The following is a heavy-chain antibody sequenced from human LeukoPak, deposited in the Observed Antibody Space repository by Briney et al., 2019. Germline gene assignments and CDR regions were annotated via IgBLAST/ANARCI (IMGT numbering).Heavy chain of an antibody. Sequence: GASVEVSCKASGYTFTSYYMHWVRQAPGQGLEWMGIINPSGGSTSYAQKFQGRVTMTRDTSTSTVYMELSSLRSEDTAVYYCARDFDCSSTSCYDQGDYWGQGTLVTVSS. J-gene: IGHJ4*02. V-gene: IGHV1-46*01. D-gene: IGHD2-2*01. CDR2: INPSGGST. CDR3: ARDFDCSSTSCYDQGDY. CDR1: GYTFTSYY.